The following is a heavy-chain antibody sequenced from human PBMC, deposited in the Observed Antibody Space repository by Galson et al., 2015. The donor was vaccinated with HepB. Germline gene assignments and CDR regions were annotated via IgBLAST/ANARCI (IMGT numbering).Heavy chain of an antibody. CDR1: GGSISSYY. J-gene: IGHJ3*02. Sequence: SETLSLTCTVSGGSISSYYWSWIRQPAGKGLEWIGRIYTSGSTNYNPSLKSRVTMSVDTSKNQFSLKLSSVTAADTTVYYCARGRTVPAAWVDDAFEIWGQGTMVTVSS. V-gene: IGHV4-4*07. CDR3: ARGRTVPAAWVDDAFEI. D-gene: IGHD2-2*01. CDR2: IYTSGST.